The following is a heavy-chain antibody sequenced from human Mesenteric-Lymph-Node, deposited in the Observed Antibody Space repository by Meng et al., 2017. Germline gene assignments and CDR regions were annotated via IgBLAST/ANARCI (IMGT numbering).Heavy chain of an antibody. CDR1: GFSLSNSGVV. CDR3: AQKRRGYRYALDY. V-gene: IGHV2-5*02. D-gene: IGHD5-18*01. CDR2: IYWDDDK. Sequence: QITMKKPVHTLMKSTQTLRLTCTFSGFSLSNSGVVVPWIRQPPGKALECLALIYWDDDKRYSPSLKSRLTVTKDTSKNQVVLTMTNMDPVDTATYYCAQKRRGYRYALDYWGQGTLVTVSS. J-gene: IGHJ4*02.